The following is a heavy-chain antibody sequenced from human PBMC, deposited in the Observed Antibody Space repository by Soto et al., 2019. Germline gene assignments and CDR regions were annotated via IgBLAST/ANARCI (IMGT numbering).Heavy chain of an antibody. D-gene: IGHD6-13*01. CDR2: INPSGGST. CDR3: AIDTSSSWYRAIYYFDY. V-gene: IGHV1-46*01. Sequence: QVQLVQSGAEVKKPGASVKVSCKASGYTFTSYYMHWVRQAPGQGLEWMGIINPSGGSTSYAQKFQGRVTMTRDTSTSTVYMELSSLRSEDTAVYYCAIDTSSSWYRAIYYFDYWGQGTLVTVSS. CDR1: GYTFTSYY. J-gene: IGHJ4*02.